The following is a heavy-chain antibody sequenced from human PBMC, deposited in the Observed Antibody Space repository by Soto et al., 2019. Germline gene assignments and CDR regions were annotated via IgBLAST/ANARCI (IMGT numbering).Heavy chain of an antibody. J-gene: IGHJ4*02. CDR2: IKTKTDGGTT. CDR3: TTVGVVVAADLYYFDN. D-gene: IGHD2-15*01. V-gene: IGHV3-15*07. Sequence: PGGSLRLSCAASGFTFNNAWMNWVRQGPGKGLEWVGRIKTKTDGGTTAYAAPVKGRFTISRDDSKNTLYLQMNSLETEDTATYYCTTVGVVVAADLYYFDNWGQGTLVTVSS. CDR1: GFTFNNAW.